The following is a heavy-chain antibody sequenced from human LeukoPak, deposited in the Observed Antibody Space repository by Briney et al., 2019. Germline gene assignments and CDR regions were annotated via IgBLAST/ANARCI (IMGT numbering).Heavy chain of an antibody. D-gene: IGHD6-19*01. J-gene: IGHJ5*02. V-gene: IGHV3-23*01. CDR3: ATKGTVAGPNNWFDP. CDR1: GFTFSSSW. CDR2: ISGSGGST. Sequence: GGSLRLSCATSGFTFSSSWMSWVRQAPGKGLEWVSAISGSGGSTYYADSVKGRFTISRDNSKNTLYPQMNSLRAEDTAVYYCATKGTVAGPNNWFDPWGQGTLVTVSS.